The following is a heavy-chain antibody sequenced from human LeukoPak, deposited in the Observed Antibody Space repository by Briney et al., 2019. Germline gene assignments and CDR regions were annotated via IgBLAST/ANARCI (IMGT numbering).Heavy chain of an antibody. CDR2: IYYSGRT. CDR3: AVGTGYYPGAWEDY. V-gene: IGHV4-39*01. J-gene: IGHJ4*02. CDR1: GGSISSSSYY. D-gene: IGHD3/OR15-3a*01. Sequence: SETLSLTCTVSGGSISSSSYYWGWIRQPPGKGLEWIGSIYYSGRTYYNPSLKSRVTISVDTSKNQFSLKLSSVTAADTAVYHCAVGTGYYPGAWEDYWGQGTLVSVSS.